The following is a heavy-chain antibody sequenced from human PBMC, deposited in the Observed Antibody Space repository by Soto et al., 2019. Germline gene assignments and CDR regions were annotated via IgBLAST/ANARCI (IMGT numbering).Heavy chain of an antibody. Sequence: HPGGSLRLSCAASGFTFSGSAMHWVRQASGKGLEWVGRIRSKANSYATAYAASVKGRFTISRDDSKNTAYLQMNSLKTEDTAVYYSTRRPESRAARSDYYGWGVCGQRPTVT. CDR1: GFTFSGSA. D-gene: IGHD6-6*01. V-gene: IGHV3-73*01. CDR3: TRRPESRAARSDYYGWGV. J-gene: IGHJ6*02. CDR2: IRSKANSYAT.